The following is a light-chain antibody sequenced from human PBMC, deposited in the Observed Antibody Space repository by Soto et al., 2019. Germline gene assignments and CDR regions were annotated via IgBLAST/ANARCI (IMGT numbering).Light chain of an antibody. CDR1: QSISDS. J-gene: IGKJ1*01. V-gene: IGKV1-9*01. CDR3: QQLNGSPWT. CDR2: DVS. Sequence: GDRVTITCRASQSISDSLAWYQQKPGKAPDLLISDVSKLQSGVPSRFSGSRSGTDYTLTIASLQPEDFATYYCQQLNGSPWTFGQGTKV.